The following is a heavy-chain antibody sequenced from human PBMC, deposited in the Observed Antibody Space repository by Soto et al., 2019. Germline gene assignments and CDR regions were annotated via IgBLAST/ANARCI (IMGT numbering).Heavy chain of an antibody. D-gene: IGHD1-26*01. J-gene: IGHJ6*02. V-gene: IGHV1-18*01. CDR2: ISGYNGNT. CDR1: GYTFSSYG. Sequence: QVQLVQSGAAVTKPGASVKVSCKASGYTFSSYGISWVRQAPGQGLEWMGWISGYNGNTNYAPNFQGRVTMTTDTSTATVYMELRSLRSDDTAVYYCARDPRGGSETYYGLDVWGQGTTVTVSS. CDR3: ARDPRGGSETYYGLDV.